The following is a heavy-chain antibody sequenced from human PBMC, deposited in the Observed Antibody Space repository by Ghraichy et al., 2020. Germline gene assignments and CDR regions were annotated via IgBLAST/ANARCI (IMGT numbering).Heavy chain of an antibody. J-gene: IGHJ4*02. V-gene: IGHV4-34*01. CDR1: GGSFSGYY. D-gene: IGHD3-10*01. CDR3: ARAPIRGVIKWWFDY. Sequence: SETLSLTCAVYGGSFSGYYWSWIRQPPGKGLEWIGEINHSGSTNYNPSLKSRVTISVDTSKNQFSLKLSSVTAADTAVYYCARAPIRGVIKWWFDYWGQGTLVTVSS. CDR2: INHSGST.